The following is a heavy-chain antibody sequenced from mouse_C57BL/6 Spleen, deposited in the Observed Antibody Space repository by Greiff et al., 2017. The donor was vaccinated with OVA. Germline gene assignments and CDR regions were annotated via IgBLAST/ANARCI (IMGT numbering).Heavy chain of an antibody. CDR2: IYPGDGDT. D-gene: IGHD1-1*01. J-gene: IGHJ1*03. V-gene: IGHV1-82*01. Sequence: QVQLKQSGPELVKPGASVKISCKASGYAFSSSWMNWVKQRPGKGLEWIGRIYPGDGDTNYNGKFKGKATLTADKSSSTAYMQLSSLTSEDSAVYFCAREEDITTVVATEYFDVWGTGTTVTVSS. CDR3: AREEDITTVVATEYFDV. CDR1: GYAFSSSW.